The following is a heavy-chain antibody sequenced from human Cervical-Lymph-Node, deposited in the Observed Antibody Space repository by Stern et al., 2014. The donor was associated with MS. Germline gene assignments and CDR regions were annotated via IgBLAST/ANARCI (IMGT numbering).Heavy chain of an antibody. CDR1: GYTFTNYG. CDR3: AIAVPSIRTLDY. Sequence: QVQLVQSGAEVKKPGASVKVSCKPSGYTFTNYGITLVRQAPGQGLEWMGWITAYDGNTRYAPKFQDRVTMTTDTSTGTAYMELRSLRSDDTAVYFCAIAVPSIRTLDYWGQGTLVTVSS. D-gene: IGHD3-9*01. V-gene: IGHV1-18*01. CDR2: ITAYDGNT. J-gene: IGHJ4*02.